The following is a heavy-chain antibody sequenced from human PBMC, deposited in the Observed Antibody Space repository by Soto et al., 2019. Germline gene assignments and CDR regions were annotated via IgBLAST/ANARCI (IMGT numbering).Heavy chain of an antibody. V-gene: IGHV1-58*01. CDR3: PTTTFVPQTYFYGSLDV. CDR2: IVVGSDNT. J-gene: IGHJ6*02. CDR1: GFTFTSSA. D-gene: IGHD4-17*01. Sequence: SVKASWKTCGFTFTSSALQWVRQARGQRLEWIGWIVVGSDNTNYAQKFQERVTITRDLSTNTIYMDLSGLRSVYMAVHYRPTTTFVPQTYFYGSLDVWSQ.